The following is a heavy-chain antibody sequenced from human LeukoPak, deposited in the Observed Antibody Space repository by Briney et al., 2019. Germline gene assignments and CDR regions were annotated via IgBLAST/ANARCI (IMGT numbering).Heavy chain of an antibody. CDR2: ISGSGGST. CDR3: AKGPDYYDSSGYYY. V-gene: IGHV3-23*01. Sequence: GGSLRLSCAASGFTFSSYAMTWVRQAPGKGLEWVAVISGSGGSTYYADAVKGRFTISRDNSKNTLYLQMNSLRAEDTAVYYCAKGPDYYDSSGYYYWGQGTLVTVSS. CDR1: GFTFSSYA. J-gene: IGHJ4*02. D-gene: IGHD3-22*01.